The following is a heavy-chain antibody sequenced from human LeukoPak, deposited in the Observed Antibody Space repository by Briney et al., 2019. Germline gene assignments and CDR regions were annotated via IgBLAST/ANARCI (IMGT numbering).Heavy chain of an antibody. Sequence: PGGSLRLSCAASGFTFSSYGMHWVRQAPGKGLEWVAFIRYDGSNKYYADSVKGRFTISRDNSKNTLYLQMNSLRAEDTAVYYCARPTLYCSSTSCYSNLFDYWGQGTLVTVSS. V-gene: IGHV3-30*02. CDR2: IRYDGSNK. J-gene: IGHJ4*02. CDR1: GFTFSSYG. D-gene: IGHD2-2*01. CDR3: ARPTLYCSSTSCYSNLFDY.